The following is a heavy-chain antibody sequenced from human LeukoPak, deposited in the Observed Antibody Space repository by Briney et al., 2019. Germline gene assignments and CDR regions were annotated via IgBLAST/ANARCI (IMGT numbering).Heavy chain of an antibody. Sequence: SVKVSCKASVGTFSSYAISWVRQAPGQGLEWMGGIITIFGTANYAQKFQGRVTITTDESTSTAYMELSSLRSEDTAVYYCARAPLRYFDWPTGYWGQGTLVTVSS. CDR2: IITIFGTA. J-gene: IGHJ4*02. CDR1: VGTFSSYA. D-gene: IGHD3-9*01. V-gene: IGHV1-69*05. CDR3: ARAPLRYFDWPTGY.